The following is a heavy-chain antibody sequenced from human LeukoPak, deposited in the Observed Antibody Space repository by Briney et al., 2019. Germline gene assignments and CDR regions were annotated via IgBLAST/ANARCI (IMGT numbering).Heavy chain of an antibody. CDR1: GFSFSTSGVG. CDR2: IYWDDDK. J-gene: IGHJ3*02. Sequence: ESGPTLVNPTQTLTLTCTFSGFSFSTSGVGVGWIRQPPGKALEWLALIYWDDDKRYSPSLKSRLNITKDTSKKQVVLTMTNMVPVDTATYYCAHRNDWLLFDAFDIWGQGTMVTVSS. V-gene: IGHV2-5*02. CDR3: AHRNDWLLFDAFDI. D-gene: IGHD3-9*01.